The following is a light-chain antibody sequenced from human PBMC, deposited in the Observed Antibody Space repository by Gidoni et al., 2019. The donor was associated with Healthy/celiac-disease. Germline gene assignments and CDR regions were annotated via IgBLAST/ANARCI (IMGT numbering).Light chain of an antibody. Sequence: DIQMTQTPSSLSASVGDRVTITCRASQSISSYLNWYQQKPGKAPKLLFYAASSLQSGVPSRFNGSGSRTDFTLTISSLRPEDFATYYCQQSLGTFGQGTKLEIK. CDR3: QQSLGT. CDR1: QSISSY. J-gene: IGKJ2*01. V-gene: IGKV1-39*01. CDR2: AAS.